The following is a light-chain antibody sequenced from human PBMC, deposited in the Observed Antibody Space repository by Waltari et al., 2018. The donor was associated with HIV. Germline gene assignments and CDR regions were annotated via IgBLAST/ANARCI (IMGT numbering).Light chain of an antibody. CDR3: SSYTPSGTYV. CDR1: SSDVGAYNY. Sequence: SALPQPASVSGSPGPSITISCTGTSSDVGAYNYVSWHQQHPGTAPKLIIYHVTNRPSGVSNRFSGSKSDNTASLTISGLHPDDEADYYCSSYTPSGTYVFGTGTRVTVL. J-gene: IGLJ1*01. V-gene: IGLV2-14*03. CDR2: HVT.